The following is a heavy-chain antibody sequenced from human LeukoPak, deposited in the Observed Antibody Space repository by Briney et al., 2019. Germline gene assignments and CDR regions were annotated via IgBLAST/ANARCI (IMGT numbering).Heavy chain of an antibody. CDR1: GGSVSSGSYY. CDR3: ARKENVYYYFDY. Sequence: SETLSLTCTVSGGSVSSGSYYWSWIRQPPGKGLEWIGYIYHSGTTYYNPSLQSRVTMSVDTSKNQFSLKLSSVAAVDTAVYYCARKENVYYYFDYWGQGTLVTVSS. V-gene: IGHV4-61*01. D-gene: IGHD3-10*01. CDR2: IYHSGTT. J-gene: IGHJ4*02.